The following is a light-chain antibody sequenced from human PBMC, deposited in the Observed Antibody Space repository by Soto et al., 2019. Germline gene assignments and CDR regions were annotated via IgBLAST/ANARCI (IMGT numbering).Light chain of an antibody. CDR3: QQSYSTPWT. J-gene: IGKJ1*01. Sequence: DIQMTQSPSSLSASVGNRVTITCRASQSISTYLNWYQRRPGKAPNLLIYDASSLQSGTPSRFSSSGSEKDFSLTISSLQPEDFATYYCQQSYSTPWTFGQGTKVEIK. V-gene: IGKV1-39*01. CDR2: DAS. CDR1: QSISTY.